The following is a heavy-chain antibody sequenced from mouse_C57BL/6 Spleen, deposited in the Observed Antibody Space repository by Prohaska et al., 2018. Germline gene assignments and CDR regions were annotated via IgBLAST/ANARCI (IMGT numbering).Heavy chain of an antibody. Sequence: ESGEGLVKPGGSLKLSCAASGFTFSSYAMSWVRPTPEKRLEWVAYISSCGDYIYYADTVKGRFTISRDNARNTLYLQMSSLKSENTAMYYCTRQDGYYGDYEGQGTSVSVSS. D-gene: IGHD2-3*01. V-gene: IGHV5-9-1*02. CDR2: ISSCGDYI. CDR3: TRQDGYYGDY. J-gene: IGHJ4*01. CDR1: GFTFSSYA.